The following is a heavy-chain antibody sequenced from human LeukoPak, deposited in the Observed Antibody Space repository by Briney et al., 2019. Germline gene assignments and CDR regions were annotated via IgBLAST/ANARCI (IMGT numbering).Heavy chain of an antibody. V-gene: IGHV3-15*01. CDR2: IKSKTDGGTT. CDR1: GFTFSNAW. D-gene: IGHD6-19*01. J-gene: IGHJ4*02. Sequence: GGSLRLSSAASGFTFSNAWMSWVRQAPGKGLEWVGRIKSKTDGGTTDYAAPVKGRFTISRDDSKNTLYLQMNSLKTEDTAVYYCTTDPQWLVQYYFDYWGQGTLVTVSS. CDR3: TTDPQWLVQYYFDY.